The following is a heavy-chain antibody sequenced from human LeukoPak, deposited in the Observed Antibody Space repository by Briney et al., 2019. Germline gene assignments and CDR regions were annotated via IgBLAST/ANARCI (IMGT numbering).Heavy chain of an antibody. Sequence: PGRSLRLSCAASGFTFSSYGMHWVRQAPGKGLEWVAVISYDGSNKYYADSVKGRFTFSRDNSKNTLYLQMNRLRAEDTAVYYCAKDHNIVVVTPPYYFDYWGQGTLVTVSS. CDR1: GFTFSSYG. V-gene: IGHV3-30*18. CDR2: ISYDGSNK. CDR3: AKDHNIVVVTPPYYFDY. D-gene: IGHD2-21*02. J-gene: IGHJ4*02.